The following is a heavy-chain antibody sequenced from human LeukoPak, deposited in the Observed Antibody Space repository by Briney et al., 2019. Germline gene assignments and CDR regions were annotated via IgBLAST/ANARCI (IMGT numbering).Heavy chain of an antibody. CDR2: IIPIFGTA. CDR1: GGTFSSYA. D-gene: IGHD5-18*01. Sequence: ASVKVSCKASGGTFSSYAISWVRQAPGQGLEWMGGIIPIFGTANYAQKFQGRVTITADESTCTAYMELSSLRSEDTAVYYCARSGYSYGYLYRLPFDYWGQGTLVTVSS. V-gene: IGHV1-69*01. J-gene: IGHJ4*02. CDR3: ARSGYSYGYLYRLPFDY.